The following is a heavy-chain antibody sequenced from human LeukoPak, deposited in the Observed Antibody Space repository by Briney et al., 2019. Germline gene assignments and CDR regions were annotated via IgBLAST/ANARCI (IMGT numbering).Heavy chain of an antibody. V-gene: IGHV4-59*01. Sequence: PSETLSLTCTVSGGSISSYYWSWIRQPPGKGLEWIGYIYYSGSTNYNPSLKSRVTISVDTSKNQFSLKLSSVTAADTAVYYCARIGSHSGWYLDYWGQGTLVTVSS. CDR1: GGSISSYY. CDR2: IYYSGST. CDR3: ARIGSHSGWYLDY. D-gene: IGHD6-19*01. J-gene: IGHJ4*02.